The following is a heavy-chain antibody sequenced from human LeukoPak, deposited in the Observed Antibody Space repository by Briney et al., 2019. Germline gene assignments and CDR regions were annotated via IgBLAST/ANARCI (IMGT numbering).Heavy chain of an antibody. CDR1: GSTFSSYD. Sequence: ASVKVSCKASGSTFSSYDINWVRQATGQGLEWMRWMNPNSGNTGYAQKFQGRVTMTRDTSISTAYMELTSLRSEDTAVYSCISDWLLFDSWGQGTLVTVSS. CDR3: ISDWLLFDS. J-gene: IGHJ4*02. V-gene: IGHV1-8*01. CDR2: MNPNSGNT. D-gene: IGHD6-19*01.